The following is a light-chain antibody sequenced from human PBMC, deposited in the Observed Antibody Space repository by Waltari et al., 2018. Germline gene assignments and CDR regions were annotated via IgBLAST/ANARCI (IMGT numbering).Light chain of an antibody. Sequence: QSVLTQPPSVSGAPGQRITISCTGTSSNIGEGYDVPWYLQLPGTAPKLLILGNNNRPSGVPDRFSASKSDTSASLAITGLQAEDEADYYCQSYDSSLSGVLFGGGTKLTVL. V-gene: IGLV1-40*01. J-gene: IGLJ2*01. CDR2: GNN. CDR1: SSNIGEGYD. CDR3: QSYDSSLSGVL.